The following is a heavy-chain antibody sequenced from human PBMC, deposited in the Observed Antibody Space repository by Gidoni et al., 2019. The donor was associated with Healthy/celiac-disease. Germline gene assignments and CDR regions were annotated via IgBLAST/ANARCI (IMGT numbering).Heavy chain of an antibody. CDR2: INPNSGGT. J-gene: IGHJ4*02. Sequence: QVQLVQSGAEVKKPGVSVKVSCKASGYTFTGYYMHWVRQAPGQGLEWMGWINPNSGGTTYAQKFQCRVTMTRDTSISTAYMALSRLRSDDTAVYYCARVWVFGVIMAEFDYWGQGTLVTVSS. CDR1: GYTFTGYY. D-gene: IGHD3-3*01. V-gene: IGHV1-2*02. CDR3: ARVWVFGVIMAEFDY.